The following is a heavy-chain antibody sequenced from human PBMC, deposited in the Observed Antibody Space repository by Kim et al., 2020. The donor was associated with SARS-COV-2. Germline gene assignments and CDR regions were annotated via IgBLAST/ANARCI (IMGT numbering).Heavy chain of an antibody. D-gene: IGHD3-10*01. CDR3: AREWDTMVRGVTLDAFDI. V-gene: IGHV3-30*01. Sequence: KGRFTISRDNSKNTLYLQMNSLRAEDTAVYYCAREWDTMVRGVTLDAFDIWGQGTMVTVSS. J-gene: IGHJ3*02.